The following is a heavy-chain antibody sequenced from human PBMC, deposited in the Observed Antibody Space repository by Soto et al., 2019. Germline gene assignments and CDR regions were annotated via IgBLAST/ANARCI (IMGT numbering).Heavy chain of an antibody. CDR2: IFYSGST. CDR1: GGSIRSYY. V-gene: IGHV4-59*01. D-gene: IGHD5-18*01. J-gene: IGHJ4*02. Sequence: SETLSLTCTVSGGSIRSYYWTWIRQPPGKGLEWLGYIFYSGSTFYNPSLKSRVTISIHTSKSQFSLQLASVTAADTAVYYCARGAADTAMVDSWGQGTLVTVSS. CDR3: ARGAADTAMVDS.